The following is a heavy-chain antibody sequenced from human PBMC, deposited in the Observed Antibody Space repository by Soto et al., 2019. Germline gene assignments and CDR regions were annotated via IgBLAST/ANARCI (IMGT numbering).Heavy chain of an antibody. CDR2: IYRSGTT. Sequence: EDQLVESGGGLVQPGASLTLSCAASGFTVSSSHMSWVRQAPGKGLQWVSVIYRSGTTYYADSVRGRFTISRDDSKTTFSLQLYGLRVGDSAVYYCARVLGDSDLGWFFELWGLGTLVTVSS. V-gene: IGHV3-66*01. CDR3: ARVLGDSDLGWFFEL. J-gene: IGHJ2*01. D-gene: IGHD4-17*01. CDR1: GFTVSSSH.